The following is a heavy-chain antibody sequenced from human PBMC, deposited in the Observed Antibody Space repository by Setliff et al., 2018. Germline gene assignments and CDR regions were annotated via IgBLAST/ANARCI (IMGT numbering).Heavy chain of an antibody. Sequence: SETLSLTCTVSGGSITSGSFYWSWIRQPAGKKLEWIGRIHASGSPDYNPSFKSRVTISRDTSTNQFSLTLTSVTAADTAIYYCFGAGTCSYWGQGTLVTVSS. CDR2: IHASGSP. D-gene: IGHD3-10*01. J-gene: IGHJ4*02. V-gene: IGHV4-61*02. CDR3: FGAGTCSY. CDR1: GGSITSGSFY.